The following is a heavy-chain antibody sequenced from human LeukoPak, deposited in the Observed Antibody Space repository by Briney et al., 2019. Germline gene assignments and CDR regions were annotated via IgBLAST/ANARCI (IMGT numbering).Heavy chain of an antibody. CDR3: ARVRVPAAIEGYYYYYYMDV. D-gene: IGHD2-2*02. J-gene: IGHJ6*03. Sequence: ASVKVSCKASGYTFTSYGISWVRQAPGQGLEWMGGIIPIFGTANYAQKFQGRVTNTADESTSTAYMELSSLRSEDTAVYYCARVRVPAAIEGYYYYYYMDVWGKGTTVTVSS. CDR1: GYTFTSYG. CDR2: IIPIFGTA. V-gene: IGHV1-69*13.